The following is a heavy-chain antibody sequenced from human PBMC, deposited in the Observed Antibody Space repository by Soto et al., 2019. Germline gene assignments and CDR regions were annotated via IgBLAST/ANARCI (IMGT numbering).Heavy chain of an antibody. CDR3: ARLPYYDILTGYSPDDY. CDR1: GYTFTSYD. V-gene: IGHV1-8*01. J-gene: IGHJ4*02. D-gene: IGHD3-9*01. CDR2: MNPNSGNT. Sequence: ASVKVSCKASGYTFTSYDINWVRQATGQGLEWMGWMNPNSGNTGYAQKFQGRVTMTRNTSISTAYMELSSLRSEDTAVYYCARLPYYDILTGYSPDDYWGQGTLVTVSS.